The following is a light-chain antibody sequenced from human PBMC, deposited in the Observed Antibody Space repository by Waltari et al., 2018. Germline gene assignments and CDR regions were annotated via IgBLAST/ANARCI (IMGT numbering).Light chain of an antibody. CDR1: QSLVHRDGKPY. Sequence: DVVMTQSPLSLPVTLGQPASISCNSTQSLVHRDGKPYLNWFHQRPGQSPRRLIYKVANRAFGVPDRFSGSGSGPDFTLKISRVEAGDVGAVYYCMQATQWPYTFGQGTKL. J-gene: IGKJ2*01. V-gene: IGKV2-30*02. CDR2: KVA. CDR3: MQATQWPYT.